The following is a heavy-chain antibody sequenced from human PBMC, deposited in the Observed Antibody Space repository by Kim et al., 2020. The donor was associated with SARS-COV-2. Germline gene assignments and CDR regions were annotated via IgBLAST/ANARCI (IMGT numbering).Heavy chain of an antibody. J-gene: IGHJ6*02. V-gene: IGHV4-34*01. CDR3: ARGRAGVVPAPVLGLGPFYDYYSLDV. D-gene: IGHD2-2*01. Sequence: SETLSLTCAVYGGSFSDYNWSWIRQPPGKGLEWIGDINHSGNTHLSPSLKSRLTISVDTSKSQFSLRLKSMTASDKAVYYCARGRAGVVPAPVLGLGPFYDYYSLDVWGRGTPVAVSS. CDR2: INHSGNT. CDR1: GGSFSDYN.